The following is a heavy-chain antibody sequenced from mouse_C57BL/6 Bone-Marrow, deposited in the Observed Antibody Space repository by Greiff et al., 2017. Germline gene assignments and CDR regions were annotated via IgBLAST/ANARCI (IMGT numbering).Heavy chain of an antibody. Sequence: EVHLVESGGGLVQPGGSMKLSCVASGFTFSNYWMNWVRQSPEKGLEWVAQIRLKSDNYATHYAESVKGRFTISRDDSKSSVYLQMNNLRAEDTGIYYCAIYYDYAWFAYWGQGTLVTVSA. D-gene: IGHD2-4*01. CDR2: IRLKSDNYAT. CDR1: GFTFSNYW. CDR3: AIYYDYAWFAY. V-gene: IGHV6-3*01. J-gene: IGHJ3*01.